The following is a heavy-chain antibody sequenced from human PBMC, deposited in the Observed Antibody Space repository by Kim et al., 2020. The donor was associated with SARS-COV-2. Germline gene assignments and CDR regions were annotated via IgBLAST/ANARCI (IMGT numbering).Heavy chain of an antibody. CDR3: ARGYCSSTSCYAPDSYGMGV. CDR2: VNHSGST. CDR1: GVSFTGYY. J-gene: IGHJ6*02. D-gene: IGHD2-2*01. V-gene: IGHV4-34*01. Sequence: SETLSLTCAVYGVSFTGYYWRWIRQPPGKGLEWIGEVNHSGSTNYNPSLKSRVTISVDTSKNQFSLKLSSMTAADTAVYYCARGYCSSTSCYAPDSYGMGVWGQGTTVTVSS.